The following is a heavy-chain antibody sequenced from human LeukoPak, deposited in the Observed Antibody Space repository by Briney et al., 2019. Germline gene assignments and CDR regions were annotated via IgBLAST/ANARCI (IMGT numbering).Heavy chain of an antibody. Sequence: PGGSLRLSCAASGFTFSSYAMSWVRQAPGKGLEGGSIISGGGGNTYYADSVKGRFTISRDNSKSTLYLQLNSLRDEDTAVYFCAKVYSATMTVNFDYWGQGTLVAVSS. J-gene: IGHJ4*02. V-gene: IGHV3-23*01. D-gene: IGHD5-12*01. CDR2: ISGGGGNT. CDR1: GFTFSSYA. CDR3: AKVYSATMTVNFDY.